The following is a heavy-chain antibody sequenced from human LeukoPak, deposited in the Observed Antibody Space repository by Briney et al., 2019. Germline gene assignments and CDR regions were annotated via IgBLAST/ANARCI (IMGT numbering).Heavy chain of an antibody. Sequence: SQTLSLTCAIAGDSVSSNSAAWNWIRQSPLRGLEWLRRTYYRSKWYNDYAVSVKSRITINPDTSKNQFSLQLNSVTPEDTAVYYCARDRLELRRFDPWGQGTLVTVSS. V-gene: IGHV6-1*01. D-gene: IGHD1-7*01. CDR1: GDSVSSNSAA. J-gene: IGHJ5*02. CDR3: ARDRLELRRFDP. CDR2: TYYRSKWYN.